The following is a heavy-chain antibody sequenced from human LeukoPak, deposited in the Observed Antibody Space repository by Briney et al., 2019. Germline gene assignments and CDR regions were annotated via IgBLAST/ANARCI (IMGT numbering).Heavy chain of an antibody. CDR3: NRARTYGSGTQHPYDY. D-gene: IGHD3-10*01. Sequence: GGSLRLSCTASGFTFGDYAMSWVRQAPRKGLESVGCVRRKAYGEVTECAESVKGRFSISRDASNAIDYQQMNSLKTEDTAVYYCNRARTYGSGTQHPYDYWGQGSLVTVSS. J-gene: IGHJ4*02. CDR1: GFTFGDYA. CDR2: VRRKAYGEVT. V-gene: IGHV3-49*04.